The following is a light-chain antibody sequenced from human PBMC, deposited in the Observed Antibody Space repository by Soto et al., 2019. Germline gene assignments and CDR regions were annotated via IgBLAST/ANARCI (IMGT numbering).Light chain of an antibody. CDR3: QSYDSSLSGYV. Sequence: QSVLTQPRSVSGSPGQSVSISCTGTSSDVGRYSYVSWYQQHPGKAPKLMIYDVSERPSGVPDRFSGSKSGNTASLTISGLQAEDEGDYYCQSYDSSLSGYVFGTGTKVTVL. CDR1: SSDVGRYSY. J-gene: IGLJ1*01. CDR2: DVS. V-gene: IGLV2-11*01.